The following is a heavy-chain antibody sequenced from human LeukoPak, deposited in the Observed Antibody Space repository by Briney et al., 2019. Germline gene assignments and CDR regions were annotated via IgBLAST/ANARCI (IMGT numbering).Heavy chain of an antibody. J-gene: IGHJ4*02. V-gene: IGHV3-15*01. CDR2: IKSKGHGGTI. Sequence: GGSLRLSCAASGFTFPNAWVNWVRQAPGKGLEWVGHIKSKGHGGTIDYAAPVKGRFTISGDDSKNTVYLQMNSLEIEDTAVYFCTTDPGTGVRGYWGQGTLVTVSS. CDR3: TTDPGTGVRGY. D-gene: IGHD3-10*01. CDR1: GFTFPNAW.